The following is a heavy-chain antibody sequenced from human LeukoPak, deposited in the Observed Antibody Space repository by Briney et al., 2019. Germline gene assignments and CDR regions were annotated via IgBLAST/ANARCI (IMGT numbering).Heavy chain of an antibody. Sequence: GGSLRLSCAASAFTFGSYAMHWVHQAPGKGLEYVSGISSDGDSTYYANSVKGRFTISRDNSKNTLYLQMASLRAEDMGMYYCARQYSGSYYEAFDYWGQGTLVTVSS. D-gene: IGHD1-26*01. J-gene: IGHJ4*02. CDR3: ARQYSGSYYEAFDY. CDR2: ISSDGDST. CDR1: AFTFGSYA. V-gene: IGHV3-64*01.